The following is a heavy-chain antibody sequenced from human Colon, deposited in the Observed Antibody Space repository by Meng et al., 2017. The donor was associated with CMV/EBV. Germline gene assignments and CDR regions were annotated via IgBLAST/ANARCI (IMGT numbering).Heavy chain of an antibody. J-gene: IGHJ4*02. D-gene: IGHD3-9*01. V-gene: IGHV3-74*01. CDR3: TRDFNRDTYGYTGYALDY. Sequence: FTFSTHWMHWVRQAPGMGLVWVSRIKTDGSSTSYADSVKGRFTISRDNAKNTLYLQMDSLRDEDTAVYYCTRDFNRDTYGYTGYALDYWGRGTLVTVSS. CDR1: FTFSTHW. CDR2: IKTDGSST.